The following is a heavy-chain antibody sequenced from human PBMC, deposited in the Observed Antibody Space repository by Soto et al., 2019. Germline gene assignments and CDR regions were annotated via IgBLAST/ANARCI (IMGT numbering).Heavy chain of an antibody. CDR1: GFTFSSYA. J-gene: IGHJ4*02. Sequence: GGSLILSCAASGFTFSSYAMSWVRQAPGKGLEWVSAISGSGGSTYYADSVKGRFTISRDNSKNTLYLQMNSLRAEDTAVYYCAKVGLGDRSGYYYGYFDYWGQGTLVTVSS. D-gene: IGHD3-22*01. CDR3: AKVGLGDRSGYYYGYFDY. V-gene: IGHV3-23*01. CDR2: ISGSGGST.